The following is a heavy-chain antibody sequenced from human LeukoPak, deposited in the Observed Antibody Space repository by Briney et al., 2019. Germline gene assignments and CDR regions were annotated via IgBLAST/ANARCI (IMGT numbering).Heavy chain of an antibody. V-gene: IGHV3-21*01. CDR1: GITFSSYS. J-gene: IGHJ6*04. CDR3: ARSYYYYGMDV. Sequence: GGSLRLCCAASGITFSSYSMNWVRQAPGKGLGWVSSISSSSSYIYYPDSVKGRFTISRDNAKNSLYLQMNSLRAEDTAVYYCARSYYYYGMDVWGKGTTVTVSS. CDR2: ISSSSSYI.